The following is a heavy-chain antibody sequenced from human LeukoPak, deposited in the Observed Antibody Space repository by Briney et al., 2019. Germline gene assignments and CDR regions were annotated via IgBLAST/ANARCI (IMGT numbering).Heavy chain of an antibody. J-gene: IGHJ4*02. D-gene: IGHD3-9*01. V-gene: IGHV3-23*01. CDR3: AKDLELRYFDWLFVAFDY. Sequence: KGXXXVXAISGSVGSTYYADSVKGRFTISRDNSKNTLYLQMNSLRAEDTAVYYCAKDLELRYFDWLFVAFDYWGQGTLVTVSS. CDR2: ISGSVGST.